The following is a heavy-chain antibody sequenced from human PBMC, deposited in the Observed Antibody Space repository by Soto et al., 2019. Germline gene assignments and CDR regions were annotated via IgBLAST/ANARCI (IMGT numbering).Heavy chain of an antibody. CDR2: INQDGSEK. Sequence: GGSLRLSCAASGFTLRSYWMSWVRQAPGKGLEWVANINQDGSEKYYVDSVKGRFTISRDNAKNSLYLQVNSLRAEDTAVYYCARDGVEAGLYLDNWGQGTLVTVSS. J-gene: IGHJ4*02. CDR3: ARDGVEAGLYLDN. D-gene: IGHD6-19*01. V-gene: IGHV3-7*01. CDR1: GFTLRSYW.